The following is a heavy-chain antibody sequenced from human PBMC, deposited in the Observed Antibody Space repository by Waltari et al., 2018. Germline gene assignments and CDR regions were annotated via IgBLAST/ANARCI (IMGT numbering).Heavy chain of an antibody. V-gene: IGHV3-73*01. D-gene: IGHD1-26*01. Sequence: EVQLVESGGGLVQPGGSLKLSCAASGFTFSGSAIHWVRQASGKGVGWVGRMRNKANKYGTAYAGSVKGRFIVSRDDSKNTAYLQMNSLKTEDTAVYYCTGTNSGSPEYWGQGILVTVSS. CDR3: TGTNSGSPEY. CDR2: MRNKANKYGT. CDR1: GFTFSGSA. J-gene: IGHJ4*02.